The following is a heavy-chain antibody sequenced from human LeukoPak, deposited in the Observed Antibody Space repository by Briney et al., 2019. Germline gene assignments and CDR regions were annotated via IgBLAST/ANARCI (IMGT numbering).Heavy chain of an antibody. Sequence: PGGSLRLSCAVSGFTFSSYAMSWVRPAPGKGLEWVSAISGSGGSTYYADSVKGRFTISRDNSKNTLYLQMNSLRAEDTAVYYCAKDFGGGFDDFWSGYSLGVAFDIWGQGTMVTVSS. J-gene: IGHJ3*02. V-gene: IGHV3-23*01. CDR3: AKDFGGGFDDFWSGYSLGVAFDI. CDR2: ISGSGGST. D-gene: IGHD3-3*01. CDR1: GFTFSSYA.